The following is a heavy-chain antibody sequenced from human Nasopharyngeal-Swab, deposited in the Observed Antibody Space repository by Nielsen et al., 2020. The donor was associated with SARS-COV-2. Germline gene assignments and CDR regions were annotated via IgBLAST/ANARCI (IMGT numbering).Heavy chain of an antibody. J-gene: IGHJ6*02. CDR2: ISFDGSKK. CDR3: ARDTSVDIVLLYYGMDV. D-gene: IGHD5-12*01. Sequence: GGSLRLSCAASGFTFNSHGMHWVRQSPGKGLEWVAVISFDGSKKYYVDSVKGRFIISRDSSKNTLYLQMNSMRAEDTAVYYCARDTSVDIVLLYYGMDVWGQKTTVTVSS. V-gene: IGHV3-30*03. CDR1: GFTFNSHG.